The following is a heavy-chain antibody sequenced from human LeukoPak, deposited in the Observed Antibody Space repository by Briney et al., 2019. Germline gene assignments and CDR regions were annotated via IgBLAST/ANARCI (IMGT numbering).Heavy chain of an antibody. CDR3: ARDKSLFDY. CDR2: ISSSSSYI. CDR1: GFTFSSYS. J-gene: IGHJ4*02. Sequence: PGGSLRLSCAASGFTFSSYSMNWVRQAPGKGLEWVSSISSSSSYIYYVDSVKGRFTISRDNAKNSLYLQMNSLRAEDTAVYYCARDKSLFDYWGQGTLVTVSS. V-gene: IGHV3-21*01.